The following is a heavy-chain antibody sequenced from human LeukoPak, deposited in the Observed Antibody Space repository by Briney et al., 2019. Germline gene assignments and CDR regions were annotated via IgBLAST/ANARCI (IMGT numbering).Heavy chain of an antibody. CDR3: VRDNSIADRGWWFDP. CDR1: GYTFTSNY. D-gene: IGHD1-14*01. CDR2: INPSGHIT. Sequence: ASVEVSCKAFGYTFTSNYMHWVRQAPGQGLEWMGIINPSGHITNYAQKFQGRLTVTRDTPTSTVYMELSSLRSDDTAVYYCVRDNSIADRGWWFDPWGQGTLVTVSS. V-gene: IGHV1-46*01. J-gene: IGHJ5*02.